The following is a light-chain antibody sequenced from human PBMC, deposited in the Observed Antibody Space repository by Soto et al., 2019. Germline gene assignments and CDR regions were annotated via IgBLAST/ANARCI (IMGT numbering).Light chain of an antibody. CDR2: GAS. CDR1: QSVSSN. V-gene: IGKV3-15*01. Sequence: EIVMTQSPATLSVSPGGRATLSCRASQSVSSNLAWYQQKPGQAPRLLIYGASIRATGIAARFSGSGSGTEFTLTISSLQSEDFAVYYCQHYNNWPPWTFGQGTKVEIK. CDR3: QHYNNWPPWT. J-gene: IGKJ1*01.